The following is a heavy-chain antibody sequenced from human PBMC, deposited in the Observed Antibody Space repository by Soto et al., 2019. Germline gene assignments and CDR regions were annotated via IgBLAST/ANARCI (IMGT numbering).Heavy chain of an antibody. CDR3: ARELYSSSSGNWFDP. D-gene: IGHD6-6*01. J-gene: IGHJ5*02. CDR2: INHSGST. V-gene: IGHV4-34*01. Sequence: SETLSLTSAVYGGSFSGYSWTWLRQPPGTGLEWIGEINHSGSTNYNPSLKSRVTISVDTSKNQFSLKLSSVTAADTAVYYCARELYSSSSGNWFDPWGQGTLVTVSS. CDR1: GGSFSGYS.